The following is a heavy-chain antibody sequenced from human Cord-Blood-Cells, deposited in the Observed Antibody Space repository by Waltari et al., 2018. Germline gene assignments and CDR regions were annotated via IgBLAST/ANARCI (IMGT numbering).Heavy chain of an antibody. CDR3: ARAAGGQVHRGYFDL. Sequence: EVQLVETGGGLIQPGGSLRLSCAASGFTVSSNYMSWVRQAPGKGLEWVSVIYSGGSTYYAYSVKGRFTISRDNSKNTLYLQMNSLRAEDTAVYYCARAAGGQVHRGYFDLWGRGTLVTVSS. J-gene: IGHJ2*01. V-gene: IGHV3-53*02. CDR1: GFTVSSNY. CDR2: IYSGGST.